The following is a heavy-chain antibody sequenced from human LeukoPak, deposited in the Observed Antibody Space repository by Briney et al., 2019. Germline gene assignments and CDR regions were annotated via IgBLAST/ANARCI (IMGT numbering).Heavy chain of an antibody. CDR2: INPSGGST. J-gene: IGHJ3*02. V-gene: IGHV1-46*01. CDR1: GYTFASYY. Sequence: ASVKVSCTASGYTFASYYMHWVRQAPGQGLEWMGIINPSGGSTSYAQKFQGRVTMTRDTSTSTVYMELSSLRSEDTAVYYCARGREGYSYGHDAFDIWGQGTMVTVSS. D-gene: IGHD5-18*01. CDR3: ARGREGYSYGHDAFDI.